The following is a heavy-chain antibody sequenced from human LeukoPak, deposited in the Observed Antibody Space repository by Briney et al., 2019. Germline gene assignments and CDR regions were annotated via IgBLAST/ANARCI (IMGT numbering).Heavy chain of an antibody. CDR2: IYTSGST. D-gene: IGHD5-12*01. CDR3: ARDGRSGYDFVY. J-gene: IGHJ4*02. Sequence: SQTLSLTCTVSGGSISSGSYYWSWIRQPAGKGLEWSGRIYTSGSTNYNPSLKGRVTISVDTSKNQFSLKLSSVTAADTAVYYCARDGRSGYDFVYWGQGTLVTVSS. V-gene: IGHV4-61*02. CDR1: GGSISSGSYY.